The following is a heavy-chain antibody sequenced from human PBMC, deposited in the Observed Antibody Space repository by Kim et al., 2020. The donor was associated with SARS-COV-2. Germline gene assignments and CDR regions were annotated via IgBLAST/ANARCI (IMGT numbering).Heavy chain of an antibody. J-gene: IGHJ5*02. V-gene: IGHV4-39*01. Sequence: SETLSLTCTVSAVSINSGSYYWCLRRHAPGKGLECIGTIYSSGNTFYNPSLSRLVTLSRDTTINQFFLKMTSVTTADTAVYYFAKQAYGVRFDLSCQ. CDR2: IYSSGNT. CDR1: AVSINSGSYY. CDR3: AKQAYGVRFDL. D-gene: IGHD2-21*01.